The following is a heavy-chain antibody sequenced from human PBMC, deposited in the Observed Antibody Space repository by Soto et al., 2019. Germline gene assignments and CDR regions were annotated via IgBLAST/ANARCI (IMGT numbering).Heavy chain of an antibody. Sequence: ASVNVSCKASGYTLTIHDIHWVRQALGQGLEWMAGLNPHSGKTAYAQKFQGRLTMTGNASTSTAYMELSSLRSEDTAMYYCARVSSIAARRSFGSWGQGTLVTVSS. CDR2: LNPHSGKT. J-gene: IGHJ4*02. CDR1: GYTLTIHD. D-gene: IGHD6-6*01. CDR3: ARVSSIAARRSFGS. V-gene: IGHV1-8*01.